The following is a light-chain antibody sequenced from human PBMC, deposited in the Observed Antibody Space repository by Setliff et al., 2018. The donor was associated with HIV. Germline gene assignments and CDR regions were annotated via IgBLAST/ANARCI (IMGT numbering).Light chain of an antibody. CDR3: QQYYSQSYT. J-gene: IGKJ2*01. CDR1: QYISFW. CDR2: KVS. V-gene: IGKV1-5*03. Sequence: DIQMTQSPSTLSASVGDRVTITCRASQYISFWLAWFQQKPGKAPKLLIYKVSNLESGVPSRFSGSGSGTEFTLTISSLQPDDFATYYCQQYYSQSYTFGQGTK.